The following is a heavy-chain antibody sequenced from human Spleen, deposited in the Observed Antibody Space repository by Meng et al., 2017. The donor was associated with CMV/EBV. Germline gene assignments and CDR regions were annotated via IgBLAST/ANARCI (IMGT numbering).Heavy chain of an antibody. Sequence: KASGYTLTNYGIRWVRQATGQGLEWMGWISAYNGNTKYAQSLQGRLSMTTEKSTSIAYMELRSLTSDDTAVYYCVKDEQQMGGWLDTWGQGTLVTVSS. CDR3: VKDEQQMGGWLDT. D-gene: IGHD6-13*01. J-gene: IGHJ5*02. CDR1: GYTLTNYG. CDR2: ISAYNGNT. V-gene: IGHV1-18*01.